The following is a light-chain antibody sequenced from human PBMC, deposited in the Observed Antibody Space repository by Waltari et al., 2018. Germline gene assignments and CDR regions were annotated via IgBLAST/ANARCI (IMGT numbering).Light chain of an antibody. CDR1: QDISKY. V-gene: IGKV1-33*01. J-gene: IGKJ1*01. CDR2: GAS. Sequence: DIQMTQSPSSLSASARDRVTITCQASQDISKYLSWYQQKPGKAPKLLIYGASNLETGVPSRFSGSGSGTDFTFTISSLQPEDIATYYCQQYDNLPVTFGQGTKVEIK. CDR3: QQYDNLPVT.